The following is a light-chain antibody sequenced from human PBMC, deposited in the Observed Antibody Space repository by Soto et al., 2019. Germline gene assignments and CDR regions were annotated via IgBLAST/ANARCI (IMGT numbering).Light chain of an antibody. V-gene: IGKV3-20*01. CDR3: QQYGSSPLVT. CDR1: QSVSSSY. Sequence: EIVLTQSPGTLSLSPGERATLSCRASQSVSSSYLAWYQQKPGQAPRLLIYGASSRATGIPDRFSGSGSGTDFTLNISRLEPEDFAVYYCQQYGSSPLVTFGGGTKVEIQ. CDR2: GAS. J-gene: IGKJ4*01.